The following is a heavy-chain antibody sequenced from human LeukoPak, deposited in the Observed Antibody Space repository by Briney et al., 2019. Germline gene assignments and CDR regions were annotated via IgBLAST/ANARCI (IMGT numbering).Heavy chain of an antibody. CDR2: IIPIFGTA. V-gene: IGHV1-69*05. CDR3: ARGSREDFWSGYYESANYYYYYMDV. D-gene: IGHD3-3*01. Sequence: GASVKVSCKASGGTFSSYAISWVRQAPGQGLEWMGRIIPIFGTANYAQKFQGRVTITTDESTSTAYMELSSLRSEDTAVYYCARGSREDFWSGYYESANYYYYYMDVWGKGTTVTVSS. CDR1: GGTFSSYA. J-gene: IGHJ6*03.